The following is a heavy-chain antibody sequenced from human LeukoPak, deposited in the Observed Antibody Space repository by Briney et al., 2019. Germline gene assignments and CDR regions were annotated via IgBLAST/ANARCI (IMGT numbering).Heavy chain of an antibody. CDR1: GYSFTSYW. CDR3: AIPRLTTVDAFDI. J-gene: IGHJ3*02. V-gene: IGHV5-51*01. D-gene: IGHD4-17*01. Sequence: GESLKISCKGSGYSFTSYWIGWVRQMPGKGLEWMGIIYPGDSDTRYSPSFQGQVTISADKSISTAYLQWSSLKASDTAMYYCAIPRLTTVDAFDIWGQGTMVTVSS. CDR2: IYPGDSDT.